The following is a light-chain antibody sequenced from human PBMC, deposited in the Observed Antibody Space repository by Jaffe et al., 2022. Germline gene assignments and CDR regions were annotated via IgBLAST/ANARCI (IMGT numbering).Light chain of an antibody. J-gene: IGKJ1*01. CDR3: QQYANSWT. Sequence: EIVLTQSPGTLSLSPGERVTLSCRASQSVTNSYLAWYQQKPGQAPRLLIHGVSTRATGIPDRFSGSGSGTDFTLTISRLEPEDFAVYYCQQYANSWTFGQGTKVEIK. V-gene: IGKV3-20*01. CDR2: GVS. CDR1: QSVTNSY.